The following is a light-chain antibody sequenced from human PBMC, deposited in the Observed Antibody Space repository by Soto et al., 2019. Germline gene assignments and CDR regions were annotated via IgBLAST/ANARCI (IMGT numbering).Light chain of an antibody. CDR2: DAS. J-gene: IGKJ4*01. V-gene: IGKV3-11*01. CDR3: QHRSNWPLT. Sequence: EIVLTQSPGTLSLSPGERATLSCRASQSVSNNYLAWYQHKPGQAPRLLIYDASNRATGIPARFSGSGSGTDFTLTISSLEPEDFAVYYCQHRSNWPLTFGGGTKVDIK. CDR1: QSVSNNY.